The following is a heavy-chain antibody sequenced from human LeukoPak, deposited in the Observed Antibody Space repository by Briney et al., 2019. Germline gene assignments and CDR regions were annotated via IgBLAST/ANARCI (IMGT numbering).Heavy chain of an antibody. Sequence: GGSLRLSCAASGFTFSNAWMSWVRQAPGKGLEWVGRIKSKTDGGTTDYAAPVKGRSTISRDDSKNTLYLQMNSLKTEDTAVYYCTTDLAGAAAGSYYYYMDVWGKGTTVTVSS. CDR1: GFTFSNAW. V-gene: IGHV3-15*01. D-gene: IGHD6-13*01. J-gene: IGHJ6*03. CDR2: IKSKTDGGTT. CDR3: TTDLAGAAAGSYYYYMDV.